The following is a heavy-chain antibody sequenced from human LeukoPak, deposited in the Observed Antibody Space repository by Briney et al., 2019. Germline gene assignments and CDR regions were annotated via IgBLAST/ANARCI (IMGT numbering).Heavy chain of an antibody. D-gene: IGHD2-15*01. CDR2: IYSEGNT. V-gene: IGHV3-66*02. CDR3: ARDLYCSAGSCSS. J-gene: IGHJ5*02. CDR1: GFTVSGNF. Sequence: GGSLRLSCAASGFTVSGNFMSWVRQAPGKGLEWVSVIYSEGNTYYADSVRGRFTVSRDNSRDTLYLQMNSLRAEDTAVYYCARDLYCSAGSCSSWGQGTLVTVSS.